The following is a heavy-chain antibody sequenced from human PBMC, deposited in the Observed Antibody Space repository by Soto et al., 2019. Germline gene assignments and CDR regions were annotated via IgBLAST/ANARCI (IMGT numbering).Heavy chain of an antibody. J-gene: IGHJ4*02. V-gene: IGHV6-1*01. CDR1: GDSVSSNSAS. CDR2: TYYRSKWYN. Sequence: SQTLALTSAISGDSVSSNSASWNWIRQSPSRGLEWLGRTYYRSKWYNDYAVSVKSRITINPDTSKNQFSLQLNSVTPEDTAVYYCARDWYSSGSVPGFDYWGQGTLVTVSS. D-gene: IGHD6-19*01. CDR3: ARDWYSSGSVPGFDY.